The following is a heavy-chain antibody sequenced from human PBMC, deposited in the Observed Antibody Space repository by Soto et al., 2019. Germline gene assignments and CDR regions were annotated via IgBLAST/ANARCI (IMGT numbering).Heavy chain of an antibody. Sequence: GGSLRLSCATSQFTFRSYGMHWVRQSPGKGLQWVAHISYDGHTQALADSVKGRFTVSRDNSKNKIFLELNGLTVDDTAVYYCARAREPEYSSSIFFDYWGRGTVVTVSS. J-gene: IGHJ4*01. V-gene: IGHV3-30*03. CDR3: ARAREPEYSSSIFFDY. CDR2: ISYDGHTQ. D-gene: IGHD6-6*01. CDR1: QFTFRSYG.